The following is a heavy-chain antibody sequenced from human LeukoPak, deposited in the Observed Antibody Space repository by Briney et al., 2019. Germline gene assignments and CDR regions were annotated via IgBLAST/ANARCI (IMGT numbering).Heavy chain of an antibody. Sequence: GGSLRLSCAASGFTFSSYWMHWVRQAPGKGLVWVSRINSDGSSTSYADSVKGRFTISRDNAKNSLYLQMNSLRTEDTALYYCASGGIYYGAAFEFWGQGTLVTVSS. V-gene: IGHV3-74*01. CDR1: GFTFSSYW. D-gene: IGHD1-26*01. CDR3: ASGGIYYGAAFEF. J-gene: IGHJ4*02. CDR2: INSDGSST.